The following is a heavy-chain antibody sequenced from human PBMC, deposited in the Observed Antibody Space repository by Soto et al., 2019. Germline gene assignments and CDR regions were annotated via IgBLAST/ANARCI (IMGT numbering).Heavy chain of an antibody. CDR2: INPEGSAE. CDR3: ARHGVWCFDF. CDR1: GFTFSSSW. J-gene: IGHJ4*02. V-gene: IGHV3-7*02. D-gene: IGHD2-8*02. Sequence: EMQLVESGGALVQPGGSLRLSCAASGFTFSSSWMAWVRQAPGKGLEWVANINPEGSAEYYVDSVKGRFTISRDNAKNPLYLQMNSLRLEATALYYCARHGVWCFDFWGQGTLVSISS.